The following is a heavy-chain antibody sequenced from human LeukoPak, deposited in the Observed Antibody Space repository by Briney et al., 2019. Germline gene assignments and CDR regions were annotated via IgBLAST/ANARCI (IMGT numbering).Heavy chain of an antibody. CDR3: VASQTHYYGPLLY. Sequence: SETLSLTCTVSGDSINNHYWSWIRQPAGKGLEWIGRIYNSGSTNYNSSLRSRVTMSVDTSTKQISLTLVSVTAADTAVYYCVASQTHYYGPLLYWGQGTLVTVSS. J-gene: IGHJ4*02. D-gene: IGHD3-10*01. CDR2: IYNSGST. V-gene: IGHV4-4*07. CDR1: GDSINNHY.